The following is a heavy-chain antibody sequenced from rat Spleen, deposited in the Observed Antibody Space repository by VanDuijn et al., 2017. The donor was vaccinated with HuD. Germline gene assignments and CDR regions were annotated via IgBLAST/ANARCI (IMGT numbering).Heavy chain of an antibody. CDR1: GFSLTSND. Sequence: QVQLKESGPGLMQPSETLSLTCTVSGFSLTSNDVGWVRQPLGKGLVWMGIIWTGGIATYDSALKSRLSISRDTSKSQVFLKMNSLQTEDTAIYFCTRSPTVAGVMDAWGQGASVTVSS. CDR2: IWTGGIA. V-gene: IGHV2-72*01. D-gene: IGHD1-3*01. CDR3: TRSPTVAGVMDA. J-gene: IGHJ4*01.